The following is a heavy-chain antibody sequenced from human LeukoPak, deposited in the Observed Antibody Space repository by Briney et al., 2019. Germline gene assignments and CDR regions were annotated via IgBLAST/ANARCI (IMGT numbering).Heavy chain of an antibody. D-gene: IGHD6-13*01. Sequence: SETLSLTCTVSGGSISSYYWSWIRQPPGKGLEWIGYIYYSGSTNYNPSLKSRVTISVDTSKNQFSLKLSSVTAADTAVYYCARDGGSSSLLDYWGQGTLVTLSS. V-gene: IGHV4-59*01. CDR2: IYYSGST. CDR1: GGSISSYY. J-gene: IGHJ4*02. CDR3: ARDGGSSSLLDY.